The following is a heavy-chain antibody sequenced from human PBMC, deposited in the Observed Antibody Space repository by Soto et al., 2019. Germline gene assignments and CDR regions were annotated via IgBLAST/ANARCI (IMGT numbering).Heavy chain of an antibody. CDR2: IYYSGST. CDR3: ARGDNCNPENWFDP. CDR1: GGSISSYY. Sequence: SETLSLTCTVSGGSISSYYWSWIRQPPGKGLEWIGYIYYSGSTNYNPSLKSRVTISVDTSKNQFSLKLSSVTAADTAVYYCARGDNCNPENWFDPWGQGPLVTVSS. V-gene: IGHV4-59*01. J-gene: IGHJ5*02. D-gene: IGHD1-20*01.